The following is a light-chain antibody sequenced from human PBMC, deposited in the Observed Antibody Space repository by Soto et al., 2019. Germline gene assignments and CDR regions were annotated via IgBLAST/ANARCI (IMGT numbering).Light chain of an antibody. CDR2: AAS. J-gene: IGKJ3*01. Sequence: DIQMTQSPSSLSASVGDRVTITCRASQSISSFLNWYHQKPGKAPKLLIYAASNLQSGVPSRFSGSGSGTDFTLTISSLQPDDFATYYCQQSYSTPFTFGPGTKVDIK. CDR1: QSISSF. CDR3: QQSYSTPFT. V-gene: IGKV1-39*01.